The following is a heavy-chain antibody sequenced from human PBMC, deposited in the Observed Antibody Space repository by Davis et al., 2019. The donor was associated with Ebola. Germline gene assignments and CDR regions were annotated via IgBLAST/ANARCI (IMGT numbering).Heavy chain of an antibody. J-gene: IGHJ6*02. Sequence: GSLRLSCAVYGGSFSGYYWSWIRQRPGKGLEWIGEIYHSGSTNYNPSLTSRVTISVDKSKNQFSLKLSSVTAADTAVYYCARQGYCSSTSCYTPYYYYGMDVWGQGTTVTVSS. CDR1: GGSFSGYY. CDR2: IYHSGST. CDR3: ARQGYCSSTSCYTPYYYYGMDV. V-gene: IGHV4-34*01. D-gene: IGHD2-2*02.